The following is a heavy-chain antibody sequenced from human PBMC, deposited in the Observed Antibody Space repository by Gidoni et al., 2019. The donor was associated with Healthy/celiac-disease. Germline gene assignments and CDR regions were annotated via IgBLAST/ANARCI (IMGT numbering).Heavy chain of an antibody. Sequence: QVQLVQSGAEVKKPGASVKVSCKASGYTFTGYYMHWVRQAPGQGLEWMGWINPNSGGTNYEQKFQGRVTMTRDTSISTAYMELSRLRSDDTAVYYCASRILLGGIAARYYYYGMDVWGQGTTVTVSS. D-gene: IGHD6-13*01. V-gene: IGHV1-2*02. CDR3: ASRILLGGIAARYYYYGMDV. CDR2: INPNSGGT. CDR1: GYTFTGYY. J-gene: IGHJ6*02.